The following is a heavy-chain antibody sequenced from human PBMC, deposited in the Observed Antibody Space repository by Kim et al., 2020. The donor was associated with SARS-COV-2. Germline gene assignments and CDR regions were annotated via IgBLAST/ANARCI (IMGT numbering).Heavy chain of an antibody. Sequence: GGSLRLSCAASGFTFSNYAMSWVRQAPGKGLEWVSAITGSGGRTYYADSVKGRFTISRDNSKNTLYLQINSLRSEDTAVYYCVETAWKDHFWGQGTLVTVSS. V-gene: IGHV3-23*01. CDR1: GFTFSNYA. CDR2: ITGSGGRT. CDR3: VETAWKDHF. D-gene: IGHD1-1*01. J-gene: IGHJ4*02.